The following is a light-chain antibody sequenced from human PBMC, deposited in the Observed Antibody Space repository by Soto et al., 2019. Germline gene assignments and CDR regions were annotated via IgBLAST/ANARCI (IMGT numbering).Light chain of an antibody. V-gene: IGLV2-14*01. J-gene: IGLJ1*01. CDR2: DVS. CDR1: SSDIGGYNY. CDR3: SSYTSNTDYV. Sequence: QSALTQPASVSGSPGQSITISCTGTSSDIGGYNYVSWYQQHPGKAPKLMIYDVSDRPLGVSNRFSGSKSGDTASLTISGLQAEDEADYYCSSYTSNTDYVFGTGTKLIVL.